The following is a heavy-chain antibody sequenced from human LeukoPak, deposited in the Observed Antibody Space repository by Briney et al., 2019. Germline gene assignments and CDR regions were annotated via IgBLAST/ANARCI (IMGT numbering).Heavy chain of an antibody. J-gene: IGHJ4*02. V-gene: IGHV3-53*01. CDR1: GFTVSSNY. CDR2: IYSGGST. CDR3: ARDKIVGATNFDY. Sequence: GGSLRLSCAASGFTVSSNYMSWVRQAPGKELEWVSVIYSGGSTYYADSVKGRFTISRDNSKNTLYLQMNSLRAEDTAVYYCARDKIVGATNFDYWGQGTLVTVSS. D-gene: IGHD1-26*01.